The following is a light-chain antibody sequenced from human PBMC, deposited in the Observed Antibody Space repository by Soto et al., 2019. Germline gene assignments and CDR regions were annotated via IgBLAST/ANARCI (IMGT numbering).Light chain of an antibody. Sequence: DTVMTQSPDSLAVSLGERATINCKSSQSVLYSSNNKNYLAWYQQKPGQPPKLLISWASTRESGVPDRFSGSGSGTDFTLTINSVQAKDVAVYYYQQFYNTPPYTFGQGTRLEIK. J-gene: IGKJ2*01. V-gene: IGKV4-1*01. CDR2: WAS. CDR3: QQFYNTPPYT. CDR1: QSVLYSSNNKNY.